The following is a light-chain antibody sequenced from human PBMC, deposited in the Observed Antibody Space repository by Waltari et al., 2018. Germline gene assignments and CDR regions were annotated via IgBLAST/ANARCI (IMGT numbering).Light chain of an antibody. V-gene: IGLV1-40*01. J-gene: IGLJ2*01. Sequence: QSVLTQPPSVSGAPGQRVTISSTGRGSNIGAGYDVHWYQQRPGEAPKLLIYGVNTRPLGVPDRFSGSQSGTSASLAIRRLQAEDEADYYCQSYDPSLSVVFGGGTKLTVV. CDR1: GSNIGAGYD. CDR2: GVN. CDR3: QSYDPSLSVV.